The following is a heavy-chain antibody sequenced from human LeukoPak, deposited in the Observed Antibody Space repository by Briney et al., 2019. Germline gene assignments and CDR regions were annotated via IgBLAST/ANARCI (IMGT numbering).Heavy chain of an antibody. CDR2: ISGSGGST. J-gene: IGHJ4*02. CDR1: GFTFSSYA. V-gene: IGHV3-23*01. CDR3: AKVVGATTRGYLDY. Sequence: PGGSLSLSCAASGFTFSSYAMSWVRQAPGKGLEWVSTISGSGGSTYYADSVKGRFTISRDNSKNTLYLQMNSLRAEDTAVYYCAKVVGATTRGYLDYWGQGTLVTVSS. D-gene: IGHD1-26*01.